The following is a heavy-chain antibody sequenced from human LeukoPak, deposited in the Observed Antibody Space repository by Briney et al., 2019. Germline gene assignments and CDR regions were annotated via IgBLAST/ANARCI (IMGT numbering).Heavy chain of an antibody. CDR2: IDRDGSRI. CDR3: VRGNDYGGPHY. J-gene: IGHJ4*02. CDR1: GFTFSSYW. D-gene: IGHD4-23*01. Sequence: PGGSLRLSCAVSGFTFSSYWMHWVRQVPGKGLVWVSRIDRDGSRINYAGSVKGRFTISRDNGKNTLFLQMNSLRAEDAAVYYCVRGNDYGGPHYWGQGTLVTVSS. V-gene: IGHV3-74*01.